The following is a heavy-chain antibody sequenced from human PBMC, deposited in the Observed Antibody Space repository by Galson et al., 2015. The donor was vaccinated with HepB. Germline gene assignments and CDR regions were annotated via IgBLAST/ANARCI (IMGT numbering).Heavy chain of an antibody. D-gene: IGHD3-22*01. CDR3: ARSLPQYYYDSSGYNFDY. V-gene: IGHV3-21*01. CDR1: GFTFSSYS. CDR2: ISSSSSYI. Sequence: SLRLSCAASGFTFSSYSMNWVRQAPGKGLEWVSSISSSSSYIYYADSVKGRFTISRDNAKNSLYLQMNSLRAEDTAVYYCARSLPQYYYDSSGYNFDYWGQGTLVTVSS. J-gene: IGHJ4*02.